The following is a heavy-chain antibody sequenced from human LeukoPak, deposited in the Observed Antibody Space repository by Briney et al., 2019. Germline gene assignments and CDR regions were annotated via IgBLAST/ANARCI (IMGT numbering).Heavy chain of an antibody. CDR3: ARATYYYDSSGYYGY. J-gene: IGHJ4*02. CDR2: INPNSGGT. CDR1: GYTFTGYY. Sequence: ALVKVSCKASGYTFTGYYMHWVRQAPGQGLEWMGWINPNSGGTNYAQKFQGRVTITADKSTSTAYMELSSLRSEDTAVYYCARATYYYDSSGYYGYWGQGTLVTVSS. V-gene: IGHV1-2*02. D-gene: IGHD3-22*01.